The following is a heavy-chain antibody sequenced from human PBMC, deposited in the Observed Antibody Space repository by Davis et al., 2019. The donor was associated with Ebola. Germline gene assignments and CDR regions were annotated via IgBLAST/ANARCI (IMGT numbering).Heavy chain of an antibody. CDR2: ISYDGNNI. Sequence: GESLKISCAASGFTFSSYGMHWVRQSPGKGLEWVALISYDGNNIYYADSVKGRFTISRDTSKNTLYVQMNSLRAEDTAVYYCARGATVDYYFDYWGQGTLVTVSS. V-gene: IGHV3-33*08. CDR1: GFTFSSYG. CDR3: ARGATVDYYFDY. J-gene: IGHJ4*02. D-gene: IGHD1-26*01.